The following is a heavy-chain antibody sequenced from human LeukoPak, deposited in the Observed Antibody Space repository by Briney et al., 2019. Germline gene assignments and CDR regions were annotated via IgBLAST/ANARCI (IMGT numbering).Heavy chain of an antibody. D-gene: IGHD3-10*02. CDR3: AGVRGGGDWFDP. CDR1: GGSISSSSYY. Sequence: PSETLSLTCTVSGGSISSSSYYWSWIRQPPGKGLEWIGEINHSGSTNYNPSLKSRVTISVDTSKNQFSLKLSSVTAADTAVYYCAGVRGGGDWFDPWGQGTLVTVSS. J-gene: IGHJ5*02. V-gene: IGHV4-39*07. CDR2: INHSGST.